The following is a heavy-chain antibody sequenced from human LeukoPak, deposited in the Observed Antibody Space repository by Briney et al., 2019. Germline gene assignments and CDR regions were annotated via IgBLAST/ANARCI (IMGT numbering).Heavy chain of an antibody. J-gene: IGHJ6*02. CDR1: GFTFSSYS. Sequence: GGSLRPSCAASGFTFSSYSMNWVRQAPGKGLEWVSYISSSSSTIYYADSVKGRFTISRDNAKNSLYLQMNSLRAEDTAVYYCARVRARSYYYYGMDVWGQGTTVTVSS. CDR3: ARVRARSYYYYGMDV. V-gene: IGHV3-48*04. D-gene: IGHD5-12*01. CDR2: ISSSSSTI.